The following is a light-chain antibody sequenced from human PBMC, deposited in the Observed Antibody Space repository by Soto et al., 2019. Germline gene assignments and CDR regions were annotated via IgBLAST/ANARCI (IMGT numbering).Light chain of an antibody. CDR2: AAS. Sequence: DIQMTQSPSTLSASVGDRVTITCRASQGISSYLNWYQQKPGKAPKLLIFAASSLRSGVPSRFSGSGSGTDFTFTINSLQPEDIATYYCQQYDNLPLTFGGGTKVDI. CDR1: QGISSY. V-gene: IGKV1-33*01. J-gene: IGKJ4*01. CDR3: QQYDNLPLT.